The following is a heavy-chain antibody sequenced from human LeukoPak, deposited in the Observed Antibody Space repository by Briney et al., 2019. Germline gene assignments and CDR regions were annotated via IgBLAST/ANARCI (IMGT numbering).Heavy chain of an antibody. V-gene: IGHV4-59*01. Sequence: SETLSLTCTVSGGSISSYYWSWIRQPPGKGLEWIGYIYYSGSTNYNPSLKSRVTISVDTSKNQFSLKLSSVTAADTAVYYCARGGDDCSSTSCYANFDYWGQGTLVTVSS. J-gene: IGHJ4*02. CDR3: ARGGDDCSSTSCYANFDY. CDR1: GGSISSYY. CDR2: IYYSGST. D-gene: IGHD2-2*01.